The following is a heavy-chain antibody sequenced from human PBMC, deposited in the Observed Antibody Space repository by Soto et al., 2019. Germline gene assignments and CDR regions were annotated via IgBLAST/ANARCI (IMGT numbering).Heavy chain of an antibody. CDR1: GGSIGSYY. CDR3: ARRREATDTFDY. Sequence: SETLSLTCTVSGGSIGSYYCSWIRQPPGKGLEWIGFIYYAGSTKYNPSLNSRVTISVDTSKNQFSLTVTSVTAADTAVYYCARRREATDTFDYWGQGTLVTVSS. D-gene: IGHD5-12*01. V-gene: IGHV4-59*08. CDR2: IYYAGST. J-gene: IGHJ4*02.